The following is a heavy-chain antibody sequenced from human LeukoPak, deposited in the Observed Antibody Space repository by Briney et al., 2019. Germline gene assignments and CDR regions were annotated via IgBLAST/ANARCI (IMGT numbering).Heavy chain of an antibody. CDR2: FYSVGST. CDR1: GFTVSMNY. D-gene: IGHD4-17*01. J-gene: IGHJ4*02. CDR3: ARGLDYGDYFDY. V-gene: IGHV3-53*01. Sequence: GGSLRLSCAASGFTVSMNYMSWVRQAPGKGLEWDSLFYSVGSTYYADSVKGRFTISRDNSKNTLYLQMNSLRAEDTAVYYCARGLDYGDYFDYWGQGTLVTVSS.